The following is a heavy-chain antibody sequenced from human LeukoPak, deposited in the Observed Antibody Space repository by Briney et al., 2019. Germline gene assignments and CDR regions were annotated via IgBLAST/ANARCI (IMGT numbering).Heavy chain of an antibody. Sequence: GGSLRLSCAASGFMLSSTWMHWVRQAPGKGLVWVSRINSDATSTGYADSVRGRFTISRDDAKNTMYLQMNSLRAEDKAMYYCVRGSPGYSSSWHAYWGQGTLVTVSS. D-gene: IGHD6-13*01. J-gene: IGHJ4*02. CDR2: INSDATST. V-gene: IGHV3-74*01. CDR1: GFMLSSTW. CDR3: VRGSPGYSSSWHAY.